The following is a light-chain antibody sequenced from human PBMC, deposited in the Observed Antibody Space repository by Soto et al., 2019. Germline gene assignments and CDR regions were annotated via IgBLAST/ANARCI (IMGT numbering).Light chain of an antibody. V-gene: IGLV2-14*01. Sequence: QSALTQPASVSGSPGQSITISCIGTSSDIGAYNYVSWYQQHPGKVPKLMIYEVTNRPSGLSNRFSGSKSGNTASLTISGLQAEDEAEYFCSSYTSSSTYMVFGGGTKLSVL. J-gene: IGLJ2*01. CDR2: EVT. CDR1: SSDIGAYNY. CDR3: SSYTSSSTYMV.